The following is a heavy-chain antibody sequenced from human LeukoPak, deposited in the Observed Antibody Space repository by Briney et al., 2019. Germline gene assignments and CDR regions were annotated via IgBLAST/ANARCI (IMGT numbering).Heavy chain of an antibody. D-gene: IGHD4-23*01. J-gene: IGHJ2*01. Sequence: GASVKVSCKASGYTFTSYGISWVRQAPGQGLEWMGWNSGYKGNTKYAQKFQGRATMTTDTSTSTAYMELRSLRSDDTAVYYCARDHGGKVDRYFDLWGRGTLVTVSS. CDR3: ARDHGGKVDRYFDL. V-gene: IGHV1-18*01. CDR1: GYTFTSYG. CDR2: NSGYKGNT.